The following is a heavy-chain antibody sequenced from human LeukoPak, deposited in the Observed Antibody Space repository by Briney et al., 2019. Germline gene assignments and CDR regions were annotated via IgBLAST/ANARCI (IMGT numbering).Heavy chain of an antibody. CDR2: ISGDGGTT. J-gene: IGHJ5*02. CDR3: AKDRAAGTPYSWFDP. Sequence: PGGSLRLSCAASGFNFDDYAMHWLRQAPEKGLEWVSFISGDGGTTYYADSVKGRFTISRDNSKNSLYLQMNSLRIEDTALYYCAKDRAAGTPYSWFDPWGQGTLVTVSS. D-gene: IGHD6-13*01. CDR1: GFNFDDYA. V-gene: IGHV3-43*02.